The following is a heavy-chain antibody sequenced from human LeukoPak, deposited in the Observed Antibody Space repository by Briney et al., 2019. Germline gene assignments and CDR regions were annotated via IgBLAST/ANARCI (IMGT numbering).Heavy chain of an antibody. Sequence: SETLSLTCTVSGGSISSSSYYWGWIRQPPGKGLEWIGSIYYSGSTYYNPSLKSRDTISVDTSKNQFSLKLSSVTAADPAVYYCARDGDQDYFDYWGQGTLVTVSS. V-gene: IGHV4-39*07. CDR3: ARDGDQDYFDY. CDR1: GGSISSSSYY. J-gene: IGHJ4*02. D-gene: IGHD7-27*01. CDR2: IYYSGST.